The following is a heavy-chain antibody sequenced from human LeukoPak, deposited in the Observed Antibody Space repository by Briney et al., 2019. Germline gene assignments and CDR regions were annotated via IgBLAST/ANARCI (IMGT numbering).Heavy chain of an antibody. D-gene: IGHD3-9*01. Sequence: SETLSLTCTVSGGSISSYYWSWIRQPPGKGLEWIGYIYTSGSTNYNPSLKSRVTISVDTSKNQFSLKLSSVTAADTAVYYCARMGGYDTLTGYSPPYYYYYYMDVWGKGTTVTVSS. V-gene: IGHV4-4*09. CDR1: GGSISSYY. CDR3: ARMGGYDTLTGYSPPYYYYYYMDV. J-gene: IGHJ6*03. CDR2: IYTSGST.